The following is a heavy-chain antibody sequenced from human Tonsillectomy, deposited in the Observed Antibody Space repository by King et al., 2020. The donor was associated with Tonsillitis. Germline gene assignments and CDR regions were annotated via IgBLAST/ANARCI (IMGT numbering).Heavy chain of an antibody. CDR3: AREPQGYESWTGYS. CDR2: ISSGSSYI. D-gene: IGHD3/OR15-3a*01. V-gene: IGHV3-21*01. Sequence: VQLVESGGGLVKPGGSLRLSCAASGFTFSSYRMNWVRQAPGKGLEWVSSISSGSSYIHYADSVKGRFTMSRDNAKNSLYLQMNSLRAEDTALYYCAREPQGYESWTGYSWGQGTTVTVSS. J-gene: IGHJ6*02. CDR1: GFTFSSYR.